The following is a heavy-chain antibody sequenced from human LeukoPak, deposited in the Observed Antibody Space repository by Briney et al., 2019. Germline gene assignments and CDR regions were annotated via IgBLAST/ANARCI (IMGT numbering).Heavy chain of an antibody. CDR1: GFTFSSYG. J-gene: IGHJ4*02. V-gene: IGHV3-30*18. CDR3: AKDRYSVGATPLDY. Sequence: PGGSLRLSCAASGFTFSSYGMHWVRQAPGKGLEWVAVISYDGSNKYYADSVKGRFTISRDNSKNTLYLQMNSLRAEDTAVYYCAKDRYSVGATPLDYWGQGTLVTVSS. D-gene: IGHD1-26*01. CDR2: ISYDGSNK.